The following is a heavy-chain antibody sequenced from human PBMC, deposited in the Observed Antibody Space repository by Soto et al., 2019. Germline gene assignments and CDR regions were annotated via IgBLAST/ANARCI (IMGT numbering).Heavy chain of an antibody. CDR2: IYYSGST. CDR1: GGSISSGGYY. V-gene: IGHV4-31*02. D-gene: IGHD1-7*01. CDR3: ARRGQPGTRAYYYGMDV. Sequence: SETVSLTCTVSGGSISSGGYYWSWIRQHPGKGLEWIGYIYYSGSTYYNPSLKSRVTISVDTSKNQFSLKLSSVTAADTAVYYCARRGQPGTRAYYYGMDVWGQGTTVTVSS. J-gene: IGHJ6*02.